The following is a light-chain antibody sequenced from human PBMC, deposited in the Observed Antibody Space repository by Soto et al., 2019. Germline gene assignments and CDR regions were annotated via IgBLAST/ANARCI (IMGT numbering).Light chain of an antibody. Sequence: QSALTQPASVSGSPGQSITISCTGTSSDVGGYNFVSWYQQHPGNAPKLILYEVTDRPSGVSNRFSGSKSGNTASLTISGLQAEDEADYYCSSYTSISTLYVLFGGGTKVTVL. CDR2: EVT. CDR1: SSDVGGYNF. J-gene: IGLJ3*02. CDR3: SSYTSISTLYVL. V-gene: IGLV2-14*01.